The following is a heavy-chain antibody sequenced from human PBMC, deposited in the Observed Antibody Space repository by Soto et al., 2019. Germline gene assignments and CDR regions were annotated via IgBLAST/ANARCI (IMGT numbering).Heavy chain of an antibody. CDR3: ARHFSSGYYAFDY. CDR1: GYTFTNYW. V-gene: IGHV5-51*01. D-gene: IGHD3-22*01. J-gene: IGHJ4*02. CDR2: IYPGDSDT. Sequence: GESLKISCKGSGYTFTNYWIGWVRQMPGKGPEWMGIIYPGDSDTRYSPSFQGQVTISADKSISTAYLQWSSLKASDTAMYYCARHFSSGYYAFDYWGQGTLVTVSS.